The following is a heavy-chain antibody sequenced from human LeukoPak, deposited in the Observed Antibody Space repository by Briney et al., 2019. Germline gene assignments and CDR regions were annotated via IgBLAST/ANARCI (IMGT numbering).Heavy chain of an antibody. CDR3: VRSGYNWGFDY. CDR1: GYTFTGYH. V-gene: IGHV1-2*02. J-gene: IGHJ4*02. D-gene: IGHD1-1*01. Sequence: ASVKVSCKASGYTFTGYHMHWVRRAPGQGLEWMGWISPNSGDTGFAQKFQGRVTMTRDTSISTAYLELSRLRSDDTAVYYCVRSGYNWGFDYWGQGTLVTVSS. CDR2: ISPNSGDT.